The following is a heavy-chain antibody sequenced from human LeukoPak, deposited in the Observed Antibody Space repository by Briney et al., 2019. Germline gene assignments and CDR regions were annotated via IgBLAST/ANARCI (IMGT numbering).Heavy chain of an antibody. CDR2: FNHSGST. D-gene: IGHD5-24*01. Sequence: SETLSLTCTVSGGSISSSSYYWGWIRQPPGKGLEWIGEFNHSGSTNDNPSLKSRVTISVDTSKNQFSLKLSSVTAADTAVYFCARPSAYRRDGHNLNGNAFDIWGQGTMVTVSS. CDR3: ARPSAYRRDGHNLNGNAFDI. V-gene: IGHV4-39*07. CDR1: GGSISSSSYY. J-gene: IGHJ3*02.